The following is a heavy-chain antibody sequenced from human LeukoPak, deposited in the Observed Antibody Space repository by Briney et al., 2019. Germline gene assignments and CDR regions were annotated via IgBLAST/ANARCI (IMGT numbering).Heavy chain of an antibody. CDR2: IYTSGST. D-gene: IGHD2-2*02. V-gene: IGHV4-61*02. CDR3: ASEVPASIDYFHH. J-gene: IGHJ1*01. CDR1: GGSISSGTYF. Sequence: SETLSLTCTVSGGSISSGTYFWSWIRQPAGKGLEWIGRIYTSGSTNYNPSLKSRVTMSVDTSRNQFSLRLSSVTAADTAVYYCASEVPASIDYFHHWGQGTLVTVSS.